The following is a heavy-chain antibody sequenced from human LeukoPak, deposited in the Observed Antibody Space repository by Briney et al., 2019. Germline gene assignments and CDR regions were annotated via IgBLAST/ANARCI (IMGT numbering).Heavy chain of an antibody. Sequence: GGSLRLSCTTSGFIFGDYAMNWVRQAPGKGLEWVGFIRSKVYGGTTEYAASVKGRFTISKDDSKSIAYLQMSSLKIEDTAVYYCTREVGSYLASDYYCYMDVWGKGTTVTISS. CDR2: IRSKVYGGTT. CDR1: GFIFGDYA. CDR3: TREVGSYLASDYYCYMDV. D-gene: IGHD1-26*01. V-gene: IGHV3-49*04. J-gene: IGHJ6*03.